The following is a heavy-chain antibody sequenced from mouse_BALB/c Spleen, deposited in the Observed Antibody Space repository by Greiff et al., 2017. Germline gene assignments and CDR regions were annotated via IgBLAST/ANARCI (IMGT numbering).Heavy chain of an antibody. V-gene: IGHV5-17*02. Sequence: EVMLVESGGGLVQPGGSRELSCAASGFTFSSFGMHWVRQAPVKGLEWVAYISSGSSTIYYADTVKGRFTISRDNPKNTLFLQMTSLRSEDTAMYSCAREWAIYYGNYIDYWGQGTTLTVTS. CDR1: GFTFSSFG. D-gene: IGHD2-1*01. CDR2: ISSGSSTI. J-gene: IGHJ2*01. CDR3: AREWAIYYGNYIDY.